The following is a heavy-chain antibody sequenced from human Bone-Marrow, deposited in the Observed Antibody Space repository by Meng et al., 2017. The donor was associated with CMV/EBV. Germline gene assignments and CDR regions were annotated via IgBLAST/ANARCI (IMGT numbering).Heavy chain of an antibody. CDR2: MNPNSGNT. CDR3: ARGRVPRELLRNAFDI. V-gene: IGHV1-8*01. Sequence: ASVKVSCKASGYTFTSYDINWVRQATGQGLEWMGWMNPNSGNTGYAQKFQGRVTMTRNTSISTAYMELSSLRSEDTAVYCCARGRVPRELLRNAFDIWGQGTMVTVSS. D-gene: IGHD1-26*01. CDR1: GYTFTSYD. J-gene: IGHJ3*02.